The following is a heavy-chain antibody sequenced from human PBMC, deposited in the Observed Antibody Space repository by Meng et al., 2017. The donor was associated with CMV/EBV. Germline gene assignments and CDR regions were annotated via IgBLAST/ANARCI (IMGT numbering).Heavy chain of an antibody. V-gene: IGHV3-20*04. CDR2: INWNGGST. D-gene: IGHD3-3*01. Sequence: GESLKISCAASGFTFDDYGMSWVRQAPGKGLEWVSGINWNGGSTGYADSVKGRFTISRDNAKNSLYLLMNSLRAEDTALYYCARESGILSSGRFLEWLLFRPPYGMDVWGQGTTVTVSS. CDR3: ARESGILSSGRFLEWLLFRPPYGMDV. CDR1: GFTFDDYG. J-gene: IGHJ6*02.